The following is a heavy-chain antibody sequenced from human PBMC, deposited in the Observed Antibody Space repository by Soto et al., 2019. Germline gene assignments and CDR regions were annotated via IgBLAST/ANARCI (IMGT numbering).Heavy chain of an antibody. J-gene: IGHJ6*02. CDR1: GGSISIYY. D-gene: IGHD2-21*02. V-gene: IGHV4-59*01. CDR3: ARDLWGYCGADCYPLDV. Sequence: PSETLSLTCTVSGGSISIYYWSWIRQPPGKGLEWIGYMYNTGSTIYNPSLKSRVTISVDTSKNQFSLKLNSVTAADTAVYYCARDLWGYCGADCYPLDVWGQGTTVTVSS. CDR2: MYNTGST.